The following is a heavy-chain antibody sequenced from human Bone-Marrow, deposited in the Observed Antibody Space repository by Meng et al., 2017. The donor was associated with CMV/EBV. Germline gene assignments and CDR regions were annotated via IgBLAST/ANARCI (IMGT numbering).Heavy chain of an antibody. CDR1: GFTFGDYA. J-gene: IGHJ2*01. CDR2: IRSKAYGGTT. V-gene: IGHV3-49*04. Sequence: GESLKISCTASGFTFGDYAMSWVRQAPGKGLEWVGFIRSKAYGGTTEYAASVKGRFTISRDDSKSTAYLQMNSLKTEDTAVYYCTRGHDFVWYFDLWGRGTLVTVAS. D-gene: IGHD3-3*01. CDR3: TRGHDFVWYFDL.